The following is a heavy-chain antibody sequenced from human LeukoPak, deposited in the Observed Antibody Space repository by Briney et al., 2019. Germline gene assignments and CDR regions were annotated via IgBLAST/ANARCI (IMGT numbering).Heavy chain of an antibody. Sequence: GASVKVSCKASGYTFTSYTMNWVRQAPGQGLEWMGWINTNTGNPTYAQGFTGRFVFSLDTSVSTAYLQTSSLKAEDTAVYYCARGYSYGYALLFYFDYWGQGTLVTVSS. J-gene: IGHJ4*02. D-gene: IGHD5-18*01. V-gene: IGHV7-4-1*02. CDR1: GYTFTSYT. CDR2: INTNTGNP. CDR3: ARGYSYGYALLFYFDY.